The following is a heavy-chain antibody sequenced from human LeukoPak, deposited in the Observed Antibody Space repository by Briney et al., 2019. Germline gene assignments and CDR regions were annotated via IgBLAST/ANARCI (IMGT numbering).Heavy chain of an antibody. Sequence: SVKVSCKASGGTFSSYAISWVRQAPGQGLEWMGGIIPIFGTANYAQKFQGRVTITADKSTSTAYMELSSLRSEDTAVYYCARDLDYYDSSGYYYFPDYWGQGTLVTVSS. CDR3: ARDLDYYDSSGYYYFPDY. J-gene: IGHJ4*02. D-gene: IGHD3-22*01. CDR1: GGTFSSYA. CDR2: IIPIFGTA. V-gene: IGHV1-69*06.